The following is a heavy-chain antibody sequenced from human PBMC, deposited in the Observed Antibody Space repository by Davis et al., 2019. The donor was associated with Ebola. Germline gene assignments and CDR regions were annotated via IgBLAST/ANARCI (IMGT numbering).Heavy chain of an antibody. CDR3: AKRPSGSEWNAFDI. CDR2: ISSSSSYI. CDR1: GFTFSSYS. D-gene: IGHD3-22*01. J-gene: IGHJ3*02. V-gene: IGHV3-21*01. Sequence: GESLKISCAASGFTFSSYSMNWVRQAPRKGLEWVSSISSSSSYIYYADSVKGRFTISRDNAKNSLYLQMNSLRAEDTAVYYCAKRPSGSEWNAFDIWGQGTMVTVSS.